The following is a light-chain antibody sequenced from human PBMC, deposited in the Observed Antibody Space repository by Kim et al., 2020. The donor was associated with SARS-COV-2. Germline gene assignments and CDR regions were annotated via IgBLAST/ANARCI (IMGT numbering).Light chain of an antibody. CDR2: EVS. CDR3: SSYISRSPSWV. Sequence: QSALTQPASVSGSPGQSITISCTGTSSDLDDYKYVSWFQQHPGKAPKLMIYEVSNRPSGVSNRFSASKSGNTASLTISGLQAEDEADYYCSSYISRSPSWVFGGGTQLTVL. J-gene: IGLJ3*02. CDR1: SSDLDDYKY. V-gene: IGLV2-14*01.